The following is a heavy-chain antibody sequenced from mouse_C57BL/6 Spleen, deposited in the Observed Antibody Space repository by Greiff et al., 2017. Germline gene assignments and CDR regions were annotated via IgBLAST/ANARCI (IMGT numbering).Heavy chain of an antibody. V-gene: IGHV1-19*01. J-gene: IGHJ2*01. CDR1: GYTFTDYY. D-gene: IGHD4-1*01. CDR2: INPYNGGT. Sequence: VQLQQSGPVLVKPGASVKMSCKASGYTFTDYYMNWVKQSHGKSLEWIGVINPYNGGTSYNQKFKGKATLTVDKSSSTAYMELNSLTSEDSAVYYCARGKLGQYFDYWGQGTTLTVSS. CDR3: ARGKLGQYFDY.